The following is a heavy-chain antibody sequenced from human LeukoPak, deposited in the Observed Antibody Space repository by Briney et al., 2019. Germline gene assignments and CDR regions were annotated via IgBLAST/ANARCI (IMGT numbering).Heavy chain of an antibody. D-gene: IGHD2-2*02. CDR2: ISGSGGST. CDR3: AKDNAVVVPAAIWAFDY. CDR1: GFTFSNYA. J-gene: IGHJ4*02. Sequence: GGSLRLSCAASGFTFSNYAMSWVRQAPGKGLEWVSAISGSGGSTYYADSVKGRFTISRDNSKNTLYLQMNSLRAEDTAVYYCAKDNAVVVPAAIWAFDYWGQGTLVTVSS. V-gene: IGHV3-23*01.